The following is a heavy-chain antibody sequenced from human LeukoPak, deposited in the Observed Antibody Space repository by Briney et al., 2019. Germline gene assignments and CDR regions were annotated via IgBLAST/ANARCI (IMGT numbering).Heavy chain of an antibody. CDR3: AKEPRELALWGVHYFDY. Sequence: PGGSLRLSCAASGFTFSSYGMHWVRQAPGKGLEWVAVISYDGSNKYYADSVKGRFTISRDNSKNTLYLQMNSLRAEDTAVYYCAKEPRELALWGVHYFDYWGQGTLVTVSS. D-gene: IGHD3-16*01. CDR1: GFTFSSYG. J-gene: IGHJ4*02. V-gene: IGHV3-30*18. CDR2: ISYDGSNK.